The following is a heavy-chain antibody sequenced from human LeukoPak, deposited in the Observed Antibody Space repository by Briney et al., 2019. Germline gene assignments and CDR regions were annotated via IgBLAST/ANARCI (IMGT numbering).Heavy chain of an antibody. J-gene: IGHJ4*02. D-gene: IGHD3-10*01. CDR1: GYIFTSYG. V-gene: IGHV3-33*01. CDR3: ARDRGPRTGFMVREAYDY. Sequence: GRSRRLSCVASGYIFTSYGLHWVRQAPGKGLEWVAVIWYDGSRQYYADSVKGRFTISRDDSKNTLYLQMNSLRVEDTAVYYCARDRGPRTGFMVREAYDYWGQGTLVTVSS. CDR2: IWYDGSRQ.